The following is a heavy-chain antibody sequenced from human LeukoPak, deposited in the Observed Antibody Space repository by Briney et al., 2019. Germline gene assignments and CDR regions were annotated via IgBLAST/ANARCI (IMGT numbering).Heavy chain of an antibody. CDR2: ISSSGSII. V-gene: IGHV3-48*03. CDR3: ARRGGYCSGGSCSSGYYYYYYMDV. J-gene: IGHJ6*03. CDR1: RFTFSSYE. D-gene: IGHD2-15*01. Sequence: GGSLRLSCAASRFTFSSYEMNWVRQAPGKGLEWVSYISSSGSIIYYADSVRGRFTISRDNAKNSLYLQMNSLRAEDTAVYYCARRGGYCSGGSCSSGYYYYYYMDVWGKGTTVTTSS.